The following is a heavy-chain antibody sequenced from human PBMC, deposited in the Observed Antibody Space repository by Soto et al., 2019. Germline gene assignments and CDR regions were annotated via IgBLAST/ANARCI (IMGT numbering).Heavy chain of an antibody. Sequence: ESVGGLVQPGGSLRLSCGGSGFTFNSYAMTWVRQAPGKGLEWVSAISGSGGTTYYANSVKGRFTISRDQSNDTLYLQMNSLRAEDTAIYYCAKDRHYGSGTYSDSYLDYWGQGTLVTVSS. V-gene: IGHV3-23*01. CDR3: AKDRHYGSGTYSDSYLDY. J-gene: IGHJ4*02. D-gene: IGHD3-10*01. CDR2: ISGSGGTT. CDR1: GFTFNSYA.